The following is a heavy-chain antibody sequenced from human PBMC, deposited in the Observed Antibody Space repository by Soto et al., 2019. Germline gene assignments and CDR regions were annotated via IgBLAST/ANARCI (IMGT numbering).Heavy chain of an antibody. CDR3: ARDHRADFNLDY. J-gene: IGHJ4*02. CDR2: IYYSGST. V-gene: IGHV4-61*01. CDR1: GGSVSSGSYY. Sequence: PSETLSLTCTVSGGSVSSGSYYWSWIRQPPGKGLEWIGYIYYSGSTNYNPSLKSRVTISVDTSKNQFSLKLSSVTAADTAVYYCARDHRADFNLDYWGQGTLGTVSS. D-gene: IGHD3-3*01.